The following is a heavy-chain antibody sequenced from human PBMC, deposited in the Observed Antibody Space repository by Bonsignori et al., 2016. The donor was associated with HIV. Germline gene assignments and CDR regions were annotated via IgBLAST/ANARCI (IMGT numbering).Heavy chain of an antibody. V-gene: IGHV3-23*04. J-gene: IGHJ4*02. CDR1: GFTFSNYG. Sequence: EVQLVESGGDLVQPGGTLRLSCAASGFTFSNYGVTWVRQAPGKGLEYVSTINANGGRTYYADSVKGRFTISRDNSKNTLFLQMNSLRAEDTAVYYCAKSSCTSTTCTWYYFDFWGQG. D-gene: IGHD2-2*01. CDR3: AKSSCTSTTCTWYYFDF. CDR2: INANGGRT.